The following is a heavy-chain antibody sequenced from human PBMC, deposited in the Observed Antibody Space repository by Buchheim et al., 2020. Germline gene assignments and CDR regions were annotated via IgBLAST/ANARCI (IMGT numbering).Heavy chain of an antibody. Sequence: EVQLVESGGGLVQPGGSLKLSCAASGFTFSSYWMSWVRQAPGKGLEWVANIKQDGSEKYYVDSVKGRFTISRDNAKNSLYLKMNSLRAEDTAVYYCKTYYDILTGYYLNYYYYYGMDVWGQGTT. CDR3: KTYYDILTGYYLNYYYYYGMDV. V-gene: IGHV3-7*01. CDR1: GFTFSSYW. CDR2: IKQDGSEK. J-gene: IGHJ6*02. D-gene: IGHD3-9*01.